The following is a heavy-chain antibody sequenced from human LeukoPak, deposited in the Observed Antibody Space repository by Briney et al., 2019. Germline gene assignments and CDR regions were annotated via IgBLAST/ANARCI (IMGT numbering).Heavy chain of an antibody. CDR1: GYTFTSYD. CDR3: ARAARYYYGSGSYLIDY. V-gene: IGHV1-8*03. D-gene: IGHD3-10*01. Sequence: ASVKVSCKASGYTFTSYDINWVRQATGQGLEWMGWMNPNSGNTGYAQKFQGRVTITRNTSISTAYMELSSLRSEDTAVYYCARAARYYYGSGSYLIDYWGQGTLVTVSS. CDR2: MNPNSGNT. J-gene: IGHJ4*02.